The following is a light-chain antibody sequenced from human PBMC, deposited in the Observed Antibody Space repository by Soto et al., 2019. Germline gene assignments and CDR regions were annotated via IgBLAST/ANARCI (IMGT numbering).Light chain of an antibody. V-gene: IGKV1-5*01. CDR3: QHPGT. Sequence: DIQMTQSPSTLSASVGDRVTITCRASQSISSWLAWYQQKPGKAPKLLIYDASSLESGVPSRFSGSGSVTEFTLTISSLQPDDFATYYCQHPGTFGQGTKLEIK. CDR1: QSISSW. CDR2: DAS. J-gene: IGKJ2*01.